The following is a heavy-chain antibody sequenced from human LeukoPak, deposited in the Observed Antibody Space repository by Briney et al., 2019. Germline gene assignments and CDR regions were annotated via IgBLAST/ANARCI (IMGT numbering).Heavy chain of an antibody. CDR2: INHSGST. CDR3: AGTTAPFDY. Sequence: NTSETLSLTCAVYGGSFSGYYWGWIRQPPGKGLEWIGEINHSGSTNYNRSLKSRVTISVDTSKKQFSLKLTSVTAADTAVYYCAGTTAPFDYWGQATLVTVSS. D-gene: IGHD4-17*01. J-gene: IGHJ4*02. CDR1: GGSFSGYY. V-gene: IGHV4-34*01.